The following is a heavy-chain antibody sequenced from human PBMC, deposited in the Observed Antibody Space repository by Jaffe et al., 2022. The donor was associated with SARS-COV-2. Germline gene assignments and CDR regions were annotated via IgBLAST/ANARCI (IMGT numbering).Heavy chain of an antibody. V-gene: IGHV3-7*03. CDR1: GFAFSGHW. Sequence: EVRLVESGGGLVQTGGSLRLSCAASGFAFSGHWMTWVRQAPGKGLEWVASINPDGSEKYYMESVKGPFIISRDNTRSSVFLQLSSLRAEDTAVYYCARGMWGPQYWGQGTQVTVSS. J-gene: IGHJ4*02. CDR3: ARGMWGPQY. CDR2: INPDGSEK. D-gene: IGHD3-16*01.